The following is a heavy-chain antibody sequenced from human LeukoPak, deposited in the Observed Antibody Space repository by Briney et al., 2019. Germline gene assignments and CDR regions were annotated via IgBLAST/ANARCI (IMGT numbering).Heavy chain of an antibody. CDR2: ISGSGGGT. D-gene: IGHD6-13*01. CDR1: GFTFSSYW. Sequence: GGSLRLSCAASGFTFSSYWMHWVRQAPGKGLEWVSGISGSGGGTYYADSVKGRFTISRDNSKNTLYLQMNSLRAEDTAVYHCAKSPYGSSWYGDYWGQGTLVTVSS. J-gene: IGHJ4*02. CDR3: AKSPYGSSWYGDY. V-gene: IGHV3-23*01.